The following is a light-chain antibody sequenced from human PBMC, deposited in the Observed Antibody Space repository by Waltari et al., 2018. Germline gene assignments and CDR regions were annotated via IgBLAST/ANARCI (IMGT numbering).Light chain of an antibody. Sequence: DVVMKQSPLSLPVTLGQPATIFCRPSQSLVHSDGKTCLNWFHQRPGQSPRRLIYKVFNRDSGVPDRFSGSGSGTDFTLKISRVEAEDVGTYYCMQSTQWPLTFGQGTKVEIK. CDR3: MQSTQWPLT. CDR2: KVF. CDR1: QSLVHSDGKTC. J-gene: IGKJ1*01. V-gene: IGKV2-30*02.